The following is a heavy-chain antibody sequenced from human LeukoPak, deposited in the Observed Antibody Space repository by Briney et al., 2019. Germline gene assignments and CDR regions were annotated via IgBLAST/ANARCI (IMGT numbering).Heavy chain of an antibody. D-gene: IGHD6-13*01. J-gene: IGHJ5*02. Sequence: PGGTLRLSCVVSVFTFNTYSVNWVRQAPGKGLEWVSSISSSSVYIHYADSVKGRFTISRDNAKRSLYLQMNSLRAEDTAVYYCARDFLNIAAAGRSTAWGQGTLVTVSS. CDR2: ISSSSVYI. V-gene: IGHV3-21*01. CDR3: ARDFLNIAAAGRSTA. CDR1: VFTFNTYS.